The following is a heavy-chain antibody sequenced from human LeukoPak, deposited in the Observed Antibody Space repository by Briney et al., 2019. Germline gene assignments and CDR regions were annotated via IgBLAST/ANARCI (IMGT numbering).Heavy chain of an antibody. CDR3: ARGVGATRSYYDY. D-gene: IGHD1-26*01. Sequence: SVKVSCKASGGTLSSYAIRWVRQAPGQGLEWMGGIIPIFGTANYAQKFQGRVTITADESTSTAYMELSSLRSEDTAVYYCARGVGATRSYYDYWGQGTLVTVSS. CDR1: GGTLSSYA. V-gene: IGHV1-69*01. J-gene: IGHJ4*02. CDR2: IIPIFGTA.